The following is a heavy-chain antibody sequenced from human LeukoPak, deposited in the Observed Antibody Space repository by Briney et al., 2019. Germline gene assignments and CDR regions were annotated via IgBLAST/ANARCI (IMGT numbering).Heavy chain of an antibody. D-gene: IGHD3-22*01. CDR3: ARDIGVNMI. V-gene: IGHV3-30-3*01. CDR2: ISYDGSNK. J-gene: IGHJ4*02. CDR1: GFTFSSYA. Sequence: GGSLRLSCAASGFTFSSYAMHWVRQAPGKGLEWVAVISYDGSNKYYADSVKGRFTISRDNSKNTLYLQMNSLRPEDTAVYYCARDIGVNMIWGQGTLVTVSS.